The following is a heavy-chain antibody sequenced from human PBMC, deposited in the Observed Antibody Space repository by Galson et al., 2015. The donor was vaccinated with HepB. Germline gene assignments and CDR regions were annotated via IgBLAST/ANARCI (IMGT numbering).Heavy chain of an antibody. J-gene: IGHJ4*02. V-gene: IGHV3-7*01. D-gene: IGHD3-16*01. CDR2: INEDGSEK. CDR1: GFTFRTYW. CDR3: ARDWAPASL. Sequence: SLRLSCAASGFTFRTYWMSWVRQAPGKGLEWVANINEDGSEKDYVDSVKGRFTISRDNAKSSLFLQMNSLRGEDTAVYYCARDWAPASLWGQGTLVTVSS.